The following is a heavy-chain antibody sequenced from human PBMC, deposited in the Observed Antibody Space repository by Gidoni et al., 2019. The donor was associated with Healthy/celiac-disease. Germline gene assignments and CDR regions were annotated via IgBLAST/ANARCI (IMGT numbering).Heavy chain of an antibody. D-gene: IGHD4-4*01. Sequence: EWVAVISYDGSNKYYADSVKGRFTISRDNSKNTLYLQMNSLRAEDTAVYYCARAKLKTSMTTIWFDPWGQGTLVTVSS. CDR2: ISYDGSNK. J-gene: IGHJ5*02. V-gene: IGHV3-30-3*01. CDR3: ARAKLKTSMTTIWFDP.